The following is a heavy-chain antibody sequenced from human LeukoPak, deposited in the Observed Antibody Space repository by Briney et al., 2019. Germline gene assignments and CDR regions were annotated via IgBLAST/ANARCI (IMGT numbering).Heavy chain of an antibody. CDR2: IHDIGSI. CDR3: ARDYAFDV. CDR1: GDSVSRYF. V-gene: IGHV4-59*02. Sequence: SETLSLTCTVSGDSVSRYFWSWIRQPPGKGLEWIAYIHDIGSINYNPSLKGRVTISVDTSKNRFSLQLSSVTAADTAIYYCARDYAFDVWGPGTMVTVSS. J-gene: IGHJ3*01.